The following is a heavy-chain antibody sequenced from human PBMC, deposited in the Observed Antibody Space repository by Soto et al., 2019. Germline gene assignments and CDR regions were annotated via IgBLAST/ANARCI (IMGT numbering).Heavy chain of an antibody. J-gene: IGHJ4*02. CDR1: GTSISSYY. V-gene: IGHV4-59*01. D-gene: IGHD2-8*01. CDR3: ARYNSYAIDY. Sequence: LSLTCTVSGTSISSYYWSWIRQPPGKGLEWIANIHYSGTTNYNPSLASRVTLSVDTSKNQFSLKMTSVTAADRAMYFCARYNSYAIDYWGRGTLVTVS. CDR2: IHYSGTT.